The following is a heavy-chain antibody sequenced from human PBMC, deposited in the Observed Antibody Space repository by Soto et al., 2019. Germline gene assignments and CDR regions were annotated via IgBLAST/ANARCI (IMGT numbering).Heavy chain of an antibody. CDR1: GFSFDGYA. V-gene: IGHV3-9*01. CDR2: ISWNSGNI. Sequence: EVQLVESGGGLVQPGRSLRLSCAASGFSFDGYAMNWVRQPPGKGLEWVSGISWNSGNIDYADSVKGRFTISRDNAKNSLYLQMNSLRAEDTALYYCVKASTYSSSQGWFDNWGQGTMVTVSS. CDR3: VKASTYSSSQGWFDN. J-gene: IGHJ5*02. D-gene: IGHD6-6*01.